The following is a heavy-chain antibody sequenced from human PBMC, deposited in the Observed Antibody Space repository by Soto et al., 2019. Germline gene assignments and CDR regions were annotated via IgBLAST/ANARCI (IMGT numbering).Heavy chain of an antibody. CDR2: IYYSGST. CDR1: GGSVSSGSYY. J-gene: IGHJ4*02. CDR3: AREGY. Sequence: SETLSLTCTVSGGSVSSGSYYWSWIRQPPGKGLEWIGYIYYSGSTNYNPSLKSRVTISVDTSKNQFSLKLSSVTAADTAVYYCAREGYWGQGTLVTVSS. V-gene: IGHV4-61*01.